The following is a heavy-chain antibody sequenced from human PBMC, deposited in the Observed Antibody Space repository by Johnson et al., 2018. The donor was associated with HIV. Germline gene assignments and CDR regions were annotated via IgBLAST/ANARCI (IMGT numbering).Heavy chain of an antibody. CDR2: ISYDGGSK. V-gene: IGHV3-30-3*01. D-gene: IGHD1-7*01. CDR3: ARGAPNWNYEPFSDAFDI. Sequence: QVLLVESGGGVVQPGRSLRLSCAASGFTFSSYPMHWVRPAPGTGLEWVAVISYDGGSKSYADSVKGRFTISSDNSNNTLYVEMNSLRAEDTAVFYCARGAPNWNYEPFSDAFDIWGQGTMVTVSS. J-gene: IGHJ3*02. CDR1: GFTFSSYP.